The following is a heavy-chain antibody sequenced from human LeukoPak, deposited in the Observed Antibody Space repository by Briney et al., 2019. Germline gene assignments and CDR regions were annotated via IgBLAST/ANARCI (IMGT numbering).Heavy chain of an antibody. CDR2: IKSDGST. CDR3: ARITGGYNLMDY. D-gene: IGHD5-24*01. J-gene: IGHJ4*02. Sequence: PGGSLRLSCAASGFTFSSYWMHWVRQTPGKGLVWVSRIKSDGSTIYADSVKGRFTISRDNARNTLYLQMNSLRVEDTAVYYCARITGGYNLMDYWGQGTLVTVSS. V-gene: IGHV3-74*01. CDR1: GFTFSSYW.